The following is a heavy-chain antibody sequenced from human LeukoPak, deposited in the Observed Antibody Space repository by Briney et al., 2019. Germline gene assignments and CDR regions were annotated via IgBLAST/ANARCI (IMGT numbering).Heavy chain of an antibody. CDR2: IGDSGSAT. Sequence: GGSLRLSCAASGFTFSSYAMSWVRQATGKGREWVSAIGDSGSATNYAEFVKGRFTISRDNSKNTLYLQMNSLRAEDTAVYYCAKRSCSGGSCNFDYWGQGTLVTVSS. J-gene: IGHJ4*02. V-gene: IGHV3-23*01. D-gene: IGHD2-15*01. CDR1: GFTFSSYA. CDR3: AKRSCSGGSCNFDY.